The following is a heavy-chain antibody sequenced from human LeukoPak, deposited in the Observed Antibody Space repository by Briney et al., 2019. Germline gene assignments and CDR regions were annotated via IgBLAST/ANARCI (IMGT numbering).Heavy chain of an antibody. Sequence: PGGSLRLSCAASGFTFSSYWMSWVRQAPGKGLEWVAIIKEDGSENYYVDSAKGRFAISRDNSKNTLYLQMNSLRAEDTAVYYCAKLAAPAATYYFDYWGQGTLVTVSS. D-gene: IGHD2-2*01. CDR2: IKEDGSEN. CDR3: AKLAAPAATYYFDY. J-gene: IGHJ4*02. CDR1: GFTFSSYW. V-gene: IGHV3-7*01.